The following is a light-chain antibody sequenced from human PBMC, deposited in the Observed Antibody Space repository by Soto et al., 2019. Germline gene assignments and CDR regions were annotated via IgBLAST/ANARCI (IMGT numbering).Light chain of an antibody. CDR3: QQYGSSPGYT. CDR1: QSVSSSY. CDR2: GAS. Sequence: EMVLTQSPGTLSLSPGERATLSCRASQSVSSSYLAWYQQKPGQAPRLLIYGASSRATGIPDRFSGSGSGTDFTLTISILEPEDFAVYYCQQYGSSPGYTFGQGTQLEIK. V-gene: IGKV3-20*01. J-gene: IGKJ2*01.